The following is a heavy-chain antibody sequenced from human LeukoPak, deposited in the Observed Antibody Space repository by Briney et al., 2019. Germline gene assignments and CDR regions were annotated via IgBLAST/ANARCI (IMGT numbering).Heavy chain of an antibody. V-gene: IGHV4-39*01. Sequence: SETLSLTCTVSGGSISSSSYSWGWIRQPPGKGLEWIGSIYYSGSTYYNPSLKSRVTISVDTSKNQFSLKLSSVTAADMAVYYCASLTYCSSTSCYHGPPFFDYWGQGTLVTVSS. D-gene: IGHD2-2*01. CDR2: IYYSGST. CDR3: ASLTYCSSTSCYHGPPFFDY. CDR1: GGSISSSSYS. J-gene: IGHJ4*02.